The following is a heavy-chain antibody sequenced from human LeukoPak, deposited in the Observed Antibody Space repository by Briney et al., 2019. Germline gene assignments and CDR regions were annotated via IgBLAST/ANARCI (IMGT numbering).Heavy chain of an antibody. J-gene: IGHJ3*02. CDR1: GGSISSGGYY. CDR2: MYYSGST. CDR3: ARDSPAGSGPIISIAFDI. D-gene: IGHD3-10*01. Sequence: SQTLSLTCTVSGGSISSGGYYWSWIRQHPGKGLEWIGYMYYSGSTYYNPSLKSRVTISVDTSKTRSSLKLSSVTAADTAVYYCARDSPAGSGPIISIAFDIWGQGTMVTVSS. V-gene: IGHV4-31*03.